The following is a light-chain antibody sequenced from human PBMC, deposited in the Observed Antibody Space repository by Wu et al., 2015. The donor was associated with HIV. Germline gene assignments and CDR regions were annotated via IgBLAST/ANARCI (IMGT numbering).Light chain of an antibody. V-gene: IGKV3-11*01. CDR1: RSVNSL. Sequence: IVMTQSPATLSVSSGERATLSCRASRSVNSLLAWYQHKPGQAPRLLIYASSQKPPGIPARFSGRGSGTDFTLTISSLEPEDSAVYYCQQHTNWPLTFGQGTRLEIK. CDR3: QQHTNWPLT. J-gene: IGKJ5*01. CDR2: ASS.